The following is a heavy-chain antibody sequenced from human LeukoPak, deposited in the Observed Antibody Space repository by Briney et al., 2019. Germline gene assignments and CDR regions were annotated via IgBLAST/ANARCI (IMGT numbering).Heavy chain of an antibody. CDR2: INSDGSST. D-gene: IGHD6-19*01. V-gene: IGHV3-74*01. CDR3: AKCSRGWGNDAFDM. J-gene: IGHJ3*02. Sequence: GGSPRLSCAASGFTFSSYSMNWVRQAPGKGLVWVSRINSDGSSTSYADSVKGRFTISRDNSNNTLYLQMNSLRVEDTAVYYRAKCSRGWGNDAFDMWGQGTMVAVSS. CDR1: GFTFSSYS.